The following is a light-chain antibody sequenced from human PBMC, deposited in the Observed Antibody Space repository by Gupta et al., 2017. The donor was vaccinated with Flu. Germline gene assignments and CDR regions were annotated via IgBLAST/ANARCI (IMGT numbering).Light chain of an antibody. CDR3: SSYTSSSHVV. V-gene: IGLV2-14*01. Sequence: SALTQPASVSGSPGQSITISCTGTSSDVGGYNYVSWYQQHPGKAPKLMIYEVSNRPSGVSNRFSGSKSGNTASLTISGLQAEDEADYYCSSYTSSSHVVFGGGTKLTVL. J-gene: IGLJ2*01. CDR1: SSDVGGYNY. CDR2: EVS.